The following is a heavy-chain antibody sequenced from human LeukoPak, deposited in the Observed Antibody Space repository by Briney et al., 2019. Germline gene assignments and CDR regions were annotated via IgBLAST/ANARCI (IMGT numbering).Heavy chain of an antibody. CDR1: GDSMSRRY. J-gene: IGHJ6*03. V-gene: IGHV4-59*11. D-gene: IGHD6-19*01. CDR3: ARDRPNSSGWYCAYYYHIGF. Sequence: SETLSLTCKVSGDSMSRRYWSWIRQPPGKGLEWIGYIYFDGTTNYNPSLRSRVSMSVDTSKNLLSLKVTSVTPADTAVYYCARDRPNSSGWYCAYYYHIGFWGSGTTVVVSS. CDR2: IYFDGTT.